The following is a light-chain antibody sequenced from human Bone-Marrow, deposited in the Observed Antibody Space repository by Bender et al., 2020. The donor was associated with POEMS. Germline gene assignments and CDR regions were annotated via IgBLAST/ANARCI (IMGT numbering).Light chain of an antibody. J-gene: IGLJ3*02. CDR3: QSYDNSLGGWV. V-gene: IGLV2-14*01. CDR1: SNDVGGYKY. Sequence: QSALTQPASVSGSPGQSITISCTGTSNDVGGYKYVSWYQQHPGKAPKVMIYEVSNRPSGVPDRFSGSKSGNTASLTISGLQAEDEADYYCQSYDNSLGGWVFGGGTKLTVL. CDR2: EVS.